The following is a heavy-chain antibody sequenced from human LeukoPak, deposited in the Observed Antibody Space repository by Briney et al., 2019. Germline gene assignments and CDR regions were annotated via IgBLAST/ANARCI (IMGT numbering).Heavy chain of an antibody. CDR3: AKWSDCSDGSCRKTHFDC. Sequence: GGSLRLSWEASGFTFSIDSMSWVRQAPGEGREWVSIIIGSGSSAYYADSVKGRFIISRDNSKNTLYVQMTSLRAEDTAVYYCAKWSDCSDGSCRKTHFDCRGQRTLVTVSS. CDR1: GFTFSIDS. J-gene: IGHJ4*02. CDR2: IIGSGSSA. D-gene: IGHD2-15*01. V-gene: IGHV3-23*01.